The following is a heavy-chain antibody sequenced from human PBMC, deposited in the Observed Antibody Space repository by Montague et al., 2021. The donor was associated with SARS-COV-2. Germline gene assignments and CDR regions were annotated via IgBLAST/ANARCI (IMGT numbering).Heavy chain of an antibody. Sequence: SETLSLTCAVYGASFNGYYWTWIRQPPGKGLEWIGEINHSGSTSYNPSLRSRVTISVDTSKNQFSLKLTSVIAADTAVYYCARCITIFGVVGSWFDPWGQGTLVTVSS. CDR2: INHSGST. D-gene: IGHD3-3*01. CDR3: ARCITIFGVVGSWFDP. CDR1: GASFNGYY. V-gene: IGHV4-34*01. J-gene: IGHJ5*02.